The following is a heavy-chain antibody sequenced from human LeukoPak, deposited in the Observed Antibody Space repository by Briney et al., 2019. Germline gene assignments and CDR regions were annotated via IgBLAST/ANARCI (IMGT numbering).Heavy chain of an antibody. CDR3: VRAQRTYYDFWSGYRGRANWFDP. Sequence: ASVKVSCKASGYTFTGYYMHWVRQAPGQGLEWMGWINPNSGGTNYAQKFQGRVTMTRDTSISTAYMELSRLRSDDTAVYYCVRAQRTYYDFWSGYRGRANWFDPWGQGTLVTVSS. V-gene: IGHV1-2*02. D-gene: IGHD3-3*01. CDR2: INPNSGGT. CDR1: GYTFTGYY. J-gene: IGHJ5*02.